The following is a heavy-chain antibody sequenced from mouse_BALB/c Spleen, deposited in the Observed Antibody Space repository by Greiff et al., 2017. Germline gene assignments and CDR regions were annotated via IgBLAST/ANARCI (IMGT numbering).Heavy chain of an antibody. CDR1: GFTFSSYG. J-gene: IGHJ2*01. CDR3: ARHPIYDGYYV. D-gene: IGHD2-3*01. CDR2: ISSGGSYT. V-gene: IGHV5-6*02. Sequence: DVMLVESGGDLVKPGGSLKLSCAASGFTFSSYGMSWVRQTPDKRLEWVATISSGGSYTYYPDSVKGRFTISRDNAKNTLYLQMSSLKSEDTAMYYCARHPIYDGYYVWGQGTTLTVSS.